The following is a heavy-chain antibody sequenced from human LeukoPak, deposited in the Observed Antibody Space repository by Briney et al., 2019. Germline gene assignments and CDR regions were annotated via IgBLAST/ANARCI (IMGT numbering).Heavy chain of an antibody. Sequence: GGSLRLSCAASGSTFSSYAMHWVRQAPGKGLEWVAVISYDGSNKYYADSVKGRFTISRDNSKNTLYLQMNSLRAEDTAVYYCARDHAASITIFGVDPLNWFDPWGQGTLVTVSS. D-gene: IGHD3-3*01. CDR1: GSTFSSYA. CDR2: ISYDGSNK. J-gene: IGHJ5*02. V-gene: IGHV3-30-3*01. CDR3: ARDHAASITIFGVDPLNWFDP.